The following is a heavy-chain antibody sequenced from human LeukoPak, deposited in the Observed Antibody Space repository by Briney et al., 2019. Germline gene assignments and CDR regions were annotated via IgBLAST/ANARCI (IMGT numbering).Heavy chain of an antibody. V-gene: IGHV4-34*01. CDR2: INHSGTT. Sequence: SETLSLTCAVYGGSFSGYYWSWIRQPPGKGLEWIEEINHSGTTNYNRYNPFLKSRVTTSVDTSKNQISLKLRSVTAADTAVYYCAREAPISDSGNYYKSLGYWGQGTLVTVSS. D-gene: IGHD3-10*01. CDR1: GGSFSGYY. CDR3: AREAPISDSGNYYKSLGY. J-gene: IGHJ4*02.